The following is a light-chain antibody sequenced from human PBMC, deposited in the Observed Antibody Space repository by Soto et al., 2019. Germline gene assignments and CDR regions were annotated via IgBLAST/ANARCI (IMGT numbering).Light chain of an antibody. CDR3: CSSAGSFRV. V-gene: IGLV2-11*01. J-gene: IGLJ3*02. CDR2: DVN. CDR1: SSDVGGYNY. Sequence: QSALTQPRSVSGSPGQSVTISCTGTSSDVGGYNYVSWYQQDPGKAPKLIIYDVNKRPAGVPDRFSGSKSGNTASLNISGHHADDEADYSCCSSAGSFRVFGGGTKLTVL.